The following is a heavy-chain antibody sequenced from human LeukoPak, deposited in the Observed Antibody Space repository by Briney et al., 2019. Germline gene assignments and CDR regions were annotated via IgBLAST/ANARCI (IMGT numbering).Heavy chain of an antibody. V-gene: IGHV3-7*01. CDR2: IKQDGSEK. CDR3: ARFGSYYDFSHWDY. D-gene: IGHD3-3*01. Sequence: GGSLRLSCAASGFTFSSYSMNWVRQAPGKGLEWVANIKQDGSEKYYVDSVKGRFTISRDNAKNSLYLQMNSLRAEDTAVYYCARFGSYYDFSHWDYWGQGTLVTVSS. J-gene: IGHJ4*02. CDR1: GFTFSSYS.